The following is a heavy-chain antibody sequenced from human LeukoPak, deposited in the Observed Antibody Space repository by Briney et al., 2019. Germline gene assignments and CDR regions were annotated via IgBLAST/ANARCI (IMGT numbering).Heavy chain of an antibody. CDR3: ASARAAARPNYYYYGMDV. V-gene: IGHV4-59*01. Sequence: SETLSLTCTVSGGSISSYYWSWIRQPPGKGLEWIGYIYCSGSTNYNPSLKSRVTISVDTSKNQFSLKLSSVTAADTAVYYCASARAAARPNYYYYGMDVWGQGTTVTVSS. J-gene: IGHJ6*02. D-gene: IGHD6-13*01. CDR2: IYCSGST. CDR1: GGSISSYY.